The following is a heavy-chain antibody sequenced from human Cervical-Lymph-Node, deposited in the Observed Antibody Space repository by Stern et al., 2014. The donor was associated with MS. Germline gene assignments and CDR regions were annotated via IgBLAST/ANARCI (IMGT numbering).Heavy chain of an antibody. D-gene: IGHD2-2*01. CDR1: GASVSSGAFY. J-gene: IGHJ4*02. Sequence: QVQLQESGPGLVEPSETLSLTCTVSGASVSSGAFYWSWIRQPPGKGLEWIGYVYFIGSTSYSPSLKGRVTISLDTSKNQFSLNLRSVTAADTAVYYCARVYRSTPQIDYWGQGSLLTVSS. CDR2: VYFIGST. CDR3: ARVYRSTPQIDY. V-gene: IGHV4-61*08.